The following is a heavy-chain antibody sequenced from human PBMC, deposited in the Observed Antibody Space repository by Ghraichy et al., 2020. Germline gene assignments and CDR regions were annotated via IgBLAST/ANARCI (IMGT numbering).Heavy chain of an antibody. Sequence: GGSLRLSCIASGFTFDHYGMSWVRQAPGKGLEWVSAINWNGGSTGYADSVKGRFTISRDNAKNSLHLQMNSLRAEDTALYHCVRVAGYCSGGSCYSAAFDIWGQGTMVTVSS. D-gene: IGHD2-15*01. CDR1: GFTFDHYG. V-gene: IGHV3-20*01. CDR2: INWNGGST. J-gene: IGHJ3*02. CDR3: VRVAGYCSGGSCYSAAFDI.